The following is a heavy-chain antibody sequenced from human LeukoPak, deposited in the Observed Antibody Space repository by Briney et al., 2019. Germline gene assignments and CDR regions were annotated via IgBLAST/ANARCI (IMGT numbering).Heavy chain of an antibody. Sequence: GGSLRLSCAASGFTFSRYGLHWVRQAPGKGLEWVAFIQYDGSNKYYADSVKGRFTISRDNSKNTLYLQMNSLRAEDTAVYYCQTIGVTVTLGVWGQGTLVTVSS. CDR3: QTIGVTVTLGV. V-gene: IGHV3-30*02. D-gene: IGHD4-11*01. J-gene: IGHJ4*02. CDR1: GFTFSRYG. CDR2: IQYDGSNK.